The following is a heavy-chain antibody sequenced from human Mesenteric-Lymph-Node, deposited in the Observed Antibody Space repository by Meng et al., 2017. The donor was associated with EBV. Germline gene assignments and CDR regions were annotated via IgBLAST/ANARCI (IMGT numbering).Heavy chain of an antibody. J-gene: IGHJ4*02. D-gene: IGHD3/OR15-3a*01. Sequence: QVQLVQSGAEVKATGASVKISCKTSGYTFITSAMHWLRQAPGQRPEWMGWINVGTGTTKYSQTFLGRVTISGDTSTSTGYMELSSLKSEDTAVYFCASPKGYNFWTGYADYWGQGTLVTVSS. V-gene: IGHV1-3*01. CDR2: INVGTGTT. CDR3: ASPKGYNFWTGYADY. CDR1: GYTFITSA.